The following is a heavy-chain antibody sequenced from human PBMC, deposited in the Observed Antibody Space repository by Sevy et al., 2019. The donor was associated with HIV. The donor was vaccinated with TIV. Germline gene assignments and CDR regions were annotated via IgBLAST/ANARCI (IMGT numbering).Heavy chain of an antibody. CDR3: AKTINSGGGVVPAANYYYYGMDV. V-gene: IGHV3-23*01. J-gene: IGHJ6*02. CDR2: ISGKGGST. Sequence: GGSLRLSCAASGFTFSGYAMSWVRQAPGKGLEWVSAISGKGGSTHYADSVEGRFTISRDNSKNTLYLQMYSLRAEDTAVYYCAKTINSGGGVVPAANYYYYGMDVWGQGTTVTVSS. CDR1: GFTFSGYA. D-gene: IGHD2-2*01.